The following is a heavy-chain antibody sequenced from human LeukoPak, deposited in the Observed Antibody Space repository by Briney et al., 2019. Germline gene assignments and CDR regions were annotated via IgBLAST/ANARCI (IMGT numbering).Heavy chain of an antibody. V-gene: IGHV4-4*02. D-gene: IGHD2-21*02. CDR1: GGSISSSNW. J-gene: IGHJ4*02. CDR3: AREAHIVVVTAIRYFDY. Sequence: SETLSLTCAVSGGSISSSNWWSWVRQPPGKGLEWIGEIYHSGSTNYDPSLKGRVTISVDKSKNQFSLKLSSVTAADTAVYYCAREAHIVVVTAIRYFDYWSQGTLVTVSS. CDR2: IYHSGST.